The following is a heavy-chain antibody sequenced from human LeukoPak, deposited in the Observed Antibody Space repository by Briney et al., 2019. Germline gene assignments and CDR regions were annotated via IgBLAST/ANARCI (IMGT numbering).Heavy chain of an antibody. CDR2: IYPGDSDD. V-gene: IGHV5-51*01. D-gene: IGHD3-10*01. J-gene: IGHJ6*03. CDR1: GYNFATYW. CDR3: ARRTGSASYYYYLDV. Sequence: GESLKISCQTSGYNFATYWIAWVRQMPGKGLEWMGIIYPGDSDDRYSPSFQGQVTFSVDKSTSTAYLQWSNLKASDTAIYYCARRTGSASYYYYLDVWGKGTTVTVSS.